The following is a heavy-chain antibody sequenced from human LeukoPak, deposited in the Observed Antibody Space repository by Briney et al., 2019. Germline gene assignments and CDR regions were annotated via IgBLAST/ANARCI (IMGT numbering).Heavy chain of an antibody. Sequence: SETLSLTCTVSGGSISSGSYYWSWIRQPAGKGLEWIGRIYTSGSTNYNPSLKSRVTISVDTSKNQFSLKLSSVTAADTAVYYCARVGGRESAFDIWGQGTMVTVSS. CDR2: IYTSGST. CDR1: GGSISSGSYY. CDR3: ARVGGRESAFDI. D-gene: IGHD1-26*01. J-gene: IGHJ3*02. V-gene: IGHV4-61*02.